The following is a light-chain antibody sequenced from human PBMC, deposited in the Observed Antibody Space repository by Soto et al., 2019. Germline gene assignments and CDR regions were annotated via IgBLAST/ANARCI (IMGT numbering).Light chain of an antibody. CDR2: AAS. V-gene: IGKV1-39*01. CDR1: RSISSY. Sequence: DIQMTQSPSSLSASVGDRVTITCRASRSISSYLNWYQQKPGKAPKLLIYAASSLQSGVPSRFXXXXXXXXXXXXXXXLQPEDFATYYCQQSYSTPWTFGQGTKVEIK. CDR3: QQSYSTPWT. J-gene: IGKJ1*01.